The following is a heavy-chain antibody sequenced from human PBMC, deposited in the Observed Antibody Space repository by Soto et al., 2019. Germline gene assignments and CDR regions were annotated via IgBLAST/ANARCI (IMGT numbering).Heavy chain of an antibody. D-gene: IGHD4-17*01. CDR1: GFTFTSYA. CDR3: AKGTYGDYVVYYYYGMDV. Sequence: EVQLLESGGGLVQPGGSLSLSCAASGFTFTSYAMSWVPQAPGKGLGWVSAISGSGGSTYYADSVKGRFTISRDNSKNTLYLQMNSLRAEDTAVYYCAKGTYGDYVVYYYYGMDVWGQGTTVTVSS. CDR2: ISGSGGST. J-gene: IGHJ6*02. V-gene: IGHV3-23*01.